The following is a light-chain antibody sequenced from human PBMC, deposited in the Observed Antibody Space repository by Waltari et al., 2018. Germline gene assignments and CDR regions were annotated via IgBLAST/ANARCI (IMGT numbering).Light chain of an antibody. V-gene: IGLV2-11*01. CDR2: DVS. Sequence: QSAPTQPSTVSGSPGQSVTISCTGTSSDVGGYTSVSSYQQPPGKAPKLMIYDVSKRPSGVPDPFSGSKSGNTASLTISGLQAEDEADYYCCSYAGSYTYVFGTGTKVTVL. J-gene: IGLJ1*01. CDR3: CSYAGSYTYV. CDR1: SSDVGGYTS.